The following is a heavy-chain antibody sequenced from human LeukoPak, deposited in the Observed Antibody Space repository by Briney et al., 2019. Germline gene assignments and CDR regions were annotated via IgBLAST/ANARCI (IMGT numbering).Heavy chain of an antibody. J-gene: IGHJ4*02. D-gene: IGHD5-18*01. CDR3: ATGHSYGYDY. CDR1: GLTFSDFW. CDR2: VKGDGRTT. V-gene: IGHV3-74*01. Sequence: GGSLRLSCAASGLTFSDFWMHWVRQPPGKGLVWVALVKGDGRTTIYADSVEGRFTISRDNAKNTLYLQMNNLRADDSGVYYCATGHSYGYDYWGQGVLVTVSS.